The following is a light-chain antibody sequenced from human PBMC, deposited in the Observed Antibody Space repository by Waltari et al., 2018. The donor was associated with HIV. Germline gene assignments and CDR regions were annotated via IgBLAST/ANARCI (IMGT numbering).Light chain of an antibody. CDR3: QQYYSTPLT. J-gene: IGKJ4*01. Sequence: IVMTQSPDYLVVSLGERATINGKSSQSVLYSSNNKNYLDWYQQKPGQPPKLLIYWASTRESGVPDRFSGSGSVTDFTLTSSSLQAEDLAVYYCQQYYSTPLTFGGGTKVEIK. V-gene: IGKV4-1*01. CDR1: QSVLYSSNNKNY. CDR2: WAS.